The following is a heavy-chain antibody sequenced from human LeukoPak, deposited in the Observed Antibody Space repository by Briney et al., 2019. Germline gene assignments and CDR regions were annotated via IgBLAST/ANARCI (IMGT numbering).Heavy chain of an antibody. CDR1: GFPFSTYG. J-gene: IGHJ4*02. V-gene: IGHV3-33*01. CDR3: TILAVASDLDY. CDR2: IWYDGSDK. Sequence: GGSLRLSCAVSGFPFSTYGMHWVRQAPGKGLEWVGIIWYDGSDKYYGDSVKGRFTISRDNSKNTLYLQMNSLRAEDTAVYYCTILAVASDLDYWGQGTLVTVSS. D-gene: IGHD6-19*01.